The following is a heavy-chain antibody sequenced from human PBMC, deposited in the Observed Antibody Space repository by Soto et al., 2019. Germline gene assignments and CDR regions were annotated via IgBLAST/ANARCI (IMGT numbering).Heavy chain of an antibody. CDR3: VEGSPTAGDY. V-gene: IGHV3-11*03. CDR1: GFTFSDYY. D-gene: IGHD6-13*01. Sequence: PGGSLRLSCAASGFTFSDYYMSWIRQAPGKGLEWVSYISSSSSYTNYADSVKGRFTISRDNAKNSLYLQMNSLRAEDTAVYYCVEGSPTAGDYWGQGTLVTVSS. J-gene: IGHJ4*02. CDR2: ISSSSSYT.